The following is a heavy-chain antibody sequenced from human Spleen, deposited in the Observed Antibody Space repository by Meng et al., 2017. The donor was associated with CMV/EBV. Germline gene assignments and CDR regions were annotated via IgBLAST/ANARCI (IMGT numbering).Heavy chain of an antibody. CDR1: GFTFSSYE. D-gene: IGHD2-2*01. Sequence: LSLTCAVSGFTFSSYEMNWVRQAPGKGLEWVSYISSSGSTIYYADSVKGRFTISRDNAKNSLYLQMNSLRAEDTAVYYCARDQALGYCSSTSCYEGGMDVWGQGTTVTVSS. J-gene: IGHJ6*02. CDR3: ARDQALGYCSSTSCYEGGMDV. CDR2: ISSSGSTI. V-gene: IGHV3-48*03.